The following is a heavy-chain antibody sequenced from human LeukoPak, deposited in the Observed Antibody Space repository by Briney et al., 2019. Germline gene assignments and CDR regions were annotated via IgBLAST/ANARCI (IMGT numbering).Heavy chain of an antibody. CDR1: GFTFSNYG. D-gene: IGHD2-2*01. Sequence: PGGSLRLSCAASGFTFSNYGMSWVRQAPGKGLEWVSVISISGGSTYYADSVKGRFTISRDNSKNTLYLKMNSLRAEDTAVYYCAKGPFTILVPAAKTDFDYWGQGTLVTVSP. J-gene: IGHJ4*02. CDR2: ISISGGST. V-gene: IGHV3-23*01. CDR3: AKGPFTILVPAAKTDFDY.